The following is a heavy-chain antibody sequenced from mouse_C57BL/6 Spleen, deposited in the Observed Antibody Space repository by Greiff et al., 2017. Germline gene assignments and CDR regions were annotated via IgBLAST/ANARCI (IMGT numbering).Heavy chain of an antibody. V-gene: IGHV1-55*01. Sequence: VQLQQSGAELVKPGASVKMSCKASGYTFTSYWITWVKQRPGQGLEWIGDIYPGSGSTNYNEKFKSKATLTVDTSSSTAYMQLSSLTSEDSAVYYCARSYYDGKTPFGYWGQGTLVTVSA. J-gene: IGHJ3*01. CDR3: ARSYYDGKTPFGY. CDR1: GYTFTSYW. CDR2: IYPGSGST. D-gene: IGHD1-1*01.